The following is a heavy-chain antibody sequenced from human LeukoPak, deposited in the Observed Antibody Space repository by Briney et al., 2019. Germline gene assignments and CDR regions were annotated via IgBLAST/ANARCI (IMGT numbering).Heavy chain of an antibody. CDR3: AKEYEMATTSPGDY. CDR1: GFTFSSYA. CDR2: IGGSGDNT. V-gene: IGHV3-23*01. J-gene: IGHJ4*02. Sequence: PGGSLRLSCAASGFTFSSYAMSWVRQAPGKGQEWVSVIGGSGDNTYYADSVKGRFSISRDNSKNTLYLQMNSLRAEDTAVYYCAKEYEMATTSPGDYWGQGTLVTVSS. D-gene: IGHD5-24*01.